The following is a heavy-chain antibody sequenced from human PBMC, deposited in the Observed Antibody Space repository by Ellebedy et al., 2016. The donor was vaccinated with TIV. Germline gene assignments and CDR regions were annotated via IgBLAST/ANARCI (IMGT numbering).Heavy chain of an antibody. V-gene: IGHV4-59*08. CDR3: VRGVVTALPDY. J-gene: IGHJ4*02. CDR1: GGSISSHY. Sequence: SETLSLTXTVSGGSISSHYWSWIRQPPGKGLEWIGYIYYSGSTNYNPSLKSRVTISVDTSKNQFSLKLSSVTAADTAVYYCVRGVVTALPDYWGQGTLVTVSS. D-gene: IGHD2-21*02. CDR2: IYYSGST.